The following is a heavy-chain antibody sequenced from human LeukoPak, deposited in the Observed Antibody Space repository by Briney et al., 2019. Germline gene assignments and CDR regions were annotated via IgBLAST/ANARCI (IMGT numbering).Heavy chain of an antibody. CDR2: IYYSGST. V-gene: IGHV4-59*08. Sequence: KSSETLSLTCTVSGGSISSYYWSWIRQPPGKGLEWIGYIYYSGSTNYNPSLKSRVTISVDTSKNQFSLKLSSVTAADTAVYYCARRWYSSGWYYFDYWGQGTLVTVSS. CDR3: ARRWYSSGWYYFDY. D-gene: IGHD6-19*01. J-gene: IGHJ4*02. CDR1: GGSISSYY.